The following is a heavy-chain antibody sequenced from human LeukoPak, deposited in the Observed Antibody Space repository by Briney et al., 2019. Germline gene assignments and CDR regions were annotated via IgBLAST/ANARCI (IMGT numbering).Heavy chain of an antibody. V-gene: IGHV3-73*01. CDR1: GFTFSGSA. CDR2: IRSKANSYAT. CDR3: TSPLAPKLERPFGDDYYYYYYMDV. Sequence: GGSLRLSCAASGFTFSGSAMHWVRQASGKGLEWVGRIRSKANSYATAYAASVKGRFTISRDDSKNTAYLQMNSLKTEDTAVYYCTSPLAPKLERPFGDDYYYYYYMDVWGKGTTVTVSS. D-gene: IGHD1-1*01. J-gene: IGHJ6*03.